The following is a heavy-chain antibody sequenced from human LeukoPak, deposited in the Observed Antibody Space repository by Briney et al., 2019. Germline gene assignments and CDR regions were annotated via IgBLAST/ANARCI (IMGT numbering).Heavy chain of an antibody. D-gene: IGHD2-2*01. CDR1: GYTYTSYY. Sequence: ASVKVSCKASGYTYTSYYMHWVRQAPAQGLECMGIINPSGGSTSYAQKFQGRVTMTRDTSTSTVYMELSSLRSEDTAVYYCATGYCSSTSCYSLDYWGQGTLVTVSS. CDR3: ATGYCSSTSCYSLDY. CDR2: INPSGGST. V-gene: IGHV1-46*03. J-gene: IGHJ4*02.